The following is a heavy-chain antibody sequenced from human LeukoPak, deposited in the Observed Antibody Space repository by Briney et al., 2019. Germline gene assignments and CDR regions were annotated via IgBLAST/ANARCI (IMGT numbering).Heavy chain of an antibody. D-gene: IGHD4-17*01. J-gene: IGHJ4*02. V-gene: IGHV3-7*01. Sequence: PGGSLRLSCAASGFTLSTYWMSWVRQAPGKGLEWVANIKQDGSEKYYVDSVKGRFTISRDNAKNSLYLQMNSLRAEDTAVYYCVYSGDYEKGYWGQGTLVTVSS. CDR1: GFTLSTYW. CDR2: IKQDGSEK. CDR3: VYSGDYEKGY.